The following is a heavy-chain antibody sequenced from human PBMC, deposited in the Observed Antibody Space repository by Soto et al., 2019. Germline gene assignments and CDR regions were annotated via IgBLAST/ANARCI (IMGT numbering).Heavy chain of an antibody. J-gene: IGHJ4*02. CDR1: GFPLSARGVG. D-gene: IGHD3-16*01. CDR2: IYWNDDK. Sequence: QITLKESGHTLVKPTETLTLTCTVSGFPLSARGVGVGWIRQPPGKALEWLAVIYWNDDKRYSPSLKSRLTITKDTSKNHVVLTMTNTDPVDTANYSSAHSPLGSAPDFWGQGPLVTVSS. CDR3: AHSPLGSAPDF. V-gene: IGHV2-5*01.